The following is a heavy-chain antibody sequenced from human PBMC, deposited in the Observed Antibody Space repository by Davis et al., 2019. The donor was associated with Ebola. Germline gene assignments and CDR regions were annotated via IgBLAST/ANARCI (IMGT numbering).Heavy chain of an antibody. V-gene: IGHV4-59*12. CDR2: IYYSGST. J-gene: IGHJ4*02. CDR1: PFSFPRYY. Sequence: MPSETLSLTCTLSPFSFPRYYWSWIRQPPGKGLEWIGYIYYSGSTNYNPSLKSRVTISVDTSKNQFSLKLSSVTAADTAIYYCARGRDAYKSGGDGGQGTL. CDR3: ARGRDAYKSGGD. D-gene: IGHD5-24*01.